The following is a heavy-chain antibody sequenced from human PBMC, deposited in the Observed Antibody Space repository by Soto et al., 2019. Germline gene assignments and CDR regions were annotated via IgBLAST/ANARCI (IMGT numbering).Heavy chain of an antibody. D-gene: IGHD3-22*01. CDR3: ARSDYFDSSAYSV. J-gene: IGHJ4*02. Sequence: SETLSLTCTVSGGSINSGDYYWSWIRQPPGKGLEWIGYIYYSGSTYHNPSLKSRVTISVDTSKNQFSLKLSSVTAADTAVYYCARSDYFDSSAYSVWGQGTLVTV. CDR1: GGSINSGDYY. V-gene: IGHV4-30-4*01. CDR2: IYYSGST.